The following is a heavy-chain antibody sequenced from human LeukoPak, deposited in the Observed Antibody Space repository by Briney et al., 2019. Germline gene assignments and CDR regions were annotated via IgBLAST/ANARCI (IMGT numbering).Heavy chain of an antibody. D-gene: IGHD1-20*01. V-gene: IGHV1-18*01. CDR1: GYTFTSYG. Sequence: ASVKVSCKAPGYTFTSYGISWVRQAPGQGLEWMGWISAYNGNTNYAQKLQGRVTMTTDTSTSTAYMELRSLRSDDTAVYYCARDDPVTGTYGNWFDPWGQGTLVTVSS. CDR3: ARDDPVTGTYGNWFDP. J-gene: IGHJ5*02. CDR2: ISAYNGNT.